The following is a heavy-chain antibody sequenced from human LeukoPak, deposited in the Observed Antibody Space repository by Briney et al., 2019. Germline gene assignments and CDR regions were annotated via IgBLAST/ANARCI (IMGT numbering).Heavy chain of an antibody. D-gene: IGHD6-19*01. CDR3: AKEEQWLGN. V-gene: IGHV3-23*01. CDR2: ISGSGGST. Sequence: PGGSLRLSCAVSGFTFNTYSMNWVRQAPGKGLEWVSAISGSGGSTYYADSVKGRFTISRDNSKNTLYLQMNSLRAEDTAVYYCAKEEQWLGNWGQGTLVTVSS. CDR1: GFTFNTYS. J-gene: IGHJ4*02.